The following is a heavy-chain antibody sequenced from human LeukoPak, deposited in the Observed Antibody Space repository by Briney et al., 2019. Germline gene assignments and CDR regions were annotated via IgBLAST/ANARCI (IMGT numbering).Heavy chain of an antibody. Sequence: ASVKVSCKASGVTFSTYAINWVRQAPGQGLEWMGGIIPIFGTANYAQKFQGRVTITADESTRTAYMELSSLRCEDTAMYYCARDNGGLGGYDHFYYYGMDVWGKGTTVTVSS. V-gene: IGHV1-69*13. CDR2: IIPIFGTA. J-gene: IGHJ6*04. D-gene: IGHD5-12*01. CDR1: GVTFSTYA. CDR3: ARDNGGLGGYDHFYYYGMDV.